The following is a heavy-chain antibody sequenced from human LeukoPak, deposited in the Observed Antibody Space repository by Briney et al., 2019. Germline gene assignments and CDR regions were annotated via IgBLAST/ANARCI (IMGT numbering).Heavy chain of an antibody. J-gene: IGHJ4*02. CDR1: GYSFTNYG. V-gene: IGHV1-18*01. CDR3: ARDFGKYTSSWFDDY. D-gene: IGHD6-13*01. CDR2: ISTFNGNT. Sequence: VASVNVSCKASGYSFTNYGISWVRQAPEQGLEWMGWISTFNGNTNYPQKLQDRVTMTTDTSTSTAYMELRSLRFDDTAVYYCARDFGKYTSSWFDDYWGQGTLVTVSS.